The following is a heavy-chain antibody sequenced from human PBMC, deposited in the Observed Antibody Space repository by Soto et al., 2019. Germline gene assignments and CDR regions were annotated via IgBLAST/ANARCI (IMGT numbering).Heavy chain of an antibody. CDR1: VFTVSSNY. CDR2: IYSGGST. Sequence: VGSLRLSCAASVFTVSSNYMSCVRHSPGKGLEWVSVIYSGGSTYYADSVKGRFTISRDNSKNTLYLQMNSLRAEDTAVYYCARDHVDTALVRDGAFDMWGEGTIVTVSS. V-gene: IGHV3-53*01. J-gene: IGHJ3*02. D-gene: IGHD5-18*01. CDR3: ARDHVDTALVRDGAFDM.